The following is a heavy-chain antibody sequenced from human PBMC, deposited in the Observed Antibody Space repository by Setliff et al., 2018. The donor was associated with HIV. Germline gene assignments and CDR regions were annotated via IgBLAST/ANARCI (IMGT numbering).Heavy chain of an antibody. D-gene: IGHD3-3*01. CDR1: GGSISSSSYY. CDR2: IYYSGST. V-gene: IGHV4-39*07. CDR3: ARIFGDQGYYYGMDV. J-gene: IGHJ6*02. Sequence: PSETLSLTCTVSGGSISSSSYYWGWIRQPPGKGLEWIGSIYYSGSTNYNPSLKSRVTISVGTSKNQFSLKLSSVIAADTAVYYCARIFGDQGYYYGMDVWGQGTTVTVSS.